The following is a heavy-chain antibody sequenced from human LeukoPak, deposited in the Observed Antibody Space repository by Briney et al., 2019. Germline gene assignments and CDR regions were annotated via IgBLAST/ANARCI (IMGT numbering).Heavy chain of an antibody. V-gene: IGHV3-23*01. Sequence: GGSLRLSCAASGFTFSSYAMSWVRQAPGKGLEWVSAISGSGGSTYYADSVKGRFTISRDNSKNTLYLQMNSLRAEDTAVYYCAKGIYGSGSYYKSYFDYWGQGTLVTVSS. CDR1: GFTFSSYA. J-gene: IGHJ4*02. D-gene: IGHD3-10*01. CDR3: AKGIYGSGSYYKSYFDY. CDR2: ISGSGGST.